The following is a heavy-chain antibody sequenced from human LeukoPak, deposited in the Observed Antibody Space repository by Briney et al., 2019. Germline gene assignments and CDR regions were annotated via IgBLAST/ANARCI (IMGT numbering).Heavy chain of an antibody. CDR2: INHSGST. D-gene: IGHD1-7*01. CDR3: ARGTWNSLGY. Sequence: SETLSLTCTVSGGSISSYYWSWIRRPPGKGLEWIGEINHSGSTNYNPSLKSRVTISVDTSKNQFSLKLSSVTAADTAVYYCARGTWNSLGYWGQGTLVTVSS. CDR1: GGSISSYY. J-gene: IGHJ4*02. V-gene: IGHV4-34*01.